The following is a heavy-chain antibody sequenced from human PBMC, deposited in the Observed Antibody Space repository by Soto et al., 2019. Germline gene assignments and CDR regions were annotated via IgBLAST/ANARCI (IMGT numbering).Heavy chain of an antibody. V-gene: IGHV4-39*07. CDR3: ARSDGRY. CDR1: GGSISTYY. Sequence: SETLSLTCTVSGGSISTYYWGWIRQSPGKGLEWIGSIYYSGSTHNNPSLKSRVTISVDTSKNQFSLKLSSVTAADTAVYYCARSDGRYWGQGTLVTVSS. J-gene: IGHJ4*02. CDR2: IYYSGST.